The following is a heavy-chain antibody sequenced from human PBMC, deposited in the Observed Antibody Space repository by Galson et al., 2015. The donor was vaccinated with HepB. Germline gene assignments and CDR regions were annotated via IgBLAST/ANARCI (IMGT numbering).Heavy chain of an antibody. J-gene: IGHJ4*02. Sequence: SLRLSCAASGFTFSSYGMHWVRQAPGKGLEWVAVIWYAGSNKYYADSVKGRFTISRDNSKNTLYLQMNSLRAEDTAVYYCARDQVRYSSSLDYWGQGTLVTVSS. CDR2: IWYAGSNK. CDR3: ARDQVRYSSSLDY. CDR1: GFTFSSYG. V-gene: IGHV3-33*01. D-gene: IGHD6-6*01.